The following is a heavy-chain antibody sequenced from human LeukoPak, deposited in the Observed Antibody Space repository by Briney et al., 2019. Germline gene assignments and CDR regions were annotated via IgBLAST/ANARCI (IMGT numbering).Heavy chain of an antibody. V-gene: IGHV3-48*01. J-gene: IGHJ4*02. CDR2: ISSSSSPI. Sequence: GGSLRLSCAASGFTFSSYSMNWVRQAPGKGLEWVSYISSSSSPIYFADSVKGRFTISRDNAKNSLYLQMNSLRAEDTAVYYYAREAYGDFDYWGQGTLVTVSS. D-gene: IGHD4-17*01. CDR3: AREAYGDFDY. CDR1: GFTFSSYS.